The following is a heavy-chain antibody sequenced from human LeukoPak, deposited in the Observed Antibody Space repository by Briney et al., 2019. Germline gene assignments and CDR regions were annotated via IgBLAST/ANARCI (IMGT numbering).Heavy chain of an antibody. D-gene: IGHD6-19*01. V-gene: IGHV3-23*01. J-gene: IGHJ6*03. Sequence: GGSLRLSCAASGFTFSSYAMSWARQAPGKGLEWVSVISGTGGSTYYADSVKGRFAISRDNSKNTLFLQLNSLRVEDMAVYYCARDTGSGPYYYYMDVWGKGTTVTVSS. CDR1: GFTFSSYA. CDR2: ISGTGGST. CDR3: ARDTGSGPYYYYMDV.